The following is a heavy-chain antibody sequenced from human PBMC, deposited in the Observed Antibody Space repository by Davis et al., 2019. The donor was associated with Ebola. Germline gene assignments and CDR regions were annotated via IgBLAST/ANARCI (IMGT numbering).Heavy chain of an antibody. Sequence: GESLKISCAASGFTFSTNTMNWVRQAPGKGLEWVSAISGSGGSTYYADSVKGRFTISRDNSKNTLYLQMNSLRAEDTAVYYCAKNIVVVGKNWFDPWGQGTLVTVSS. CDR1: GFTFSTNT. V-gene: IGHV3-23*01. D-gene: IGHD2-15*01. J-gene: IGHJ5*02. CDR2: ISGSGGST. CDR3: AKNIVVVGKNWFDP.